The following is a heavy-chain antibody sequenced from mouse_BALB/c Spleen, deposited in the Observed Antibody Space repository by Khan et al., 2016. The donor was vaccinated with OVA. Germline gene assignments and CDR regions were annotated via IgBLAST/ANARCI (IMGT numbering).Heavy chain of an antibody. J-gene: IGHJ3*01. CDR1: GYSITSGYN. CDR2: IHYSGRT. CDR3: AGGFPNY. V-gene: IGHV3-1*02. Sequence: EVQLQESGPDLVKPSQSLSLTCTVSGYSITSGYNWHWIRQFPGNILEWMGYIHYSGRTNYKPSLKSRITITRDTSKNQFFLQLNSVTAEDTATYYCAGGFPNYWGQGTLVTVSA.